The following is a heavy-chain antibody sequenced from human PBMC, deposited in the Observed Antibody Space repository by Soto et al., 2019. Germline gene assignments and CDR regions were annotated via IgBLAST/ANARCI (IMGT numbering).Heavy chain of an antibody. J-gene: IGHJ4*02. V-gene: IGHV3-7*03. CDR2: IKEDGSSK. D-gene: IGHD1-1*01. CDR1: GINFNDYW. Sequence: EVQLVESGGDLVQPGGSLRLSCAASGINFNDYWMSWVRQAPGKGLEWVANIKEDGSSKYYVDSVKGRFTISRDNAKNSLYLQMNSLRAEDTALYYCASGNWYVFDHWGQGTPVTVSS. CDR3: ASGNWYVFDH.